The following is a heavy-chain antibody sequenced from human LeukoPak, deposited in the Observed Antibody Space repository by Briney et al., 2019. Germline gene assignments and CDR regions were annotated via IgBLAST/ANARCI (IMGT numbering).Heavy chain of an antibody. V-gene: IGHV3-48*03. CDR1: GVTFSSYE. J-gene: IGHJ4*02. D-gene: IGHD6-13*01. Sequence: GGSLRLSCAASGVTFSSYERNWVRQAPGKGLEWVSYICSSGGTIYYADSVKGRFTISRDNAKNSLYLQMNSLRAEDTAVCYCARARGLAAAGNFFDYWGQGTLVTVSS. CDR2: ICSSGGTI. CDR3: ARARGLAAAGNFFDY.